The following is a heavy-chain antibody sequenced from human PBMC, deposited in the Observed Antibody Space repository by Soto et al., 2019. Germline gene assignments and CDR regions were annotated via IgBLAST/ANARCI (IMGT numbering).Heavy chain of an antibody. CDR1: EGKIGDRGYC. D-gene: IGHD1-26*01. V-gene: IGHV4-30-4*01. Sequence: LSYTVAEGKIGDRGYCWSCIRKPPGKGLEWIGYIYYSGSTYYNPSLKSRVTISVDTSKNQFSLKLSSVTAADTAVYYCASWSGSYRGGWFDPWGQGTLVTVSS. CDR3: ASWSGSYRGGWFDP. J-gene: IGHJ5*02. CDR2: IYYSGST.